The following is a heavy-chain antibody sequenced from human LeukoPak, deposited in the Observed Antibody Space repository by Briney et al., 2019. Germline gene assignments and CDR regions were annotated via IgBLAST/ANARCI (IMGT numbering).Heavy chain of an antibody. CDR3: ARDDLRRTDYDFWSGSYYFDY. V-gene: IGHV1-46*01. D-gene: IGHD3-3*01. J-gene: IGHJ4*02. Sequence: ASVKVSCKASGYTFTSYYMHWVRQAPGQGLEWMGIINPSGGSTSYAQKFQGRVTMTRDTSTSTVYMELRSLRSDDTAVYYCARDDLRRTDYDFWSGSYYFDYWGQGTLVTVSS. CDR2: INPSGGST. CDR1: GYTFTSYY.